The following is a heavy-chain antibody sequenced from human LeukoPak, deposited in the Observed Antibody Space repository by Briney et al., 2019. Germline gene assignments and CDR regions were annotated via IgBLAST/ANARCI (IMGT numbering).Heavy chain of an antibody. CDR1: GFTFSSYW. CDR3: ARDLSGVTGYTYGRGIDY. Sequence: GGSLRLSCAASGFTFSSYWMSWVRQAPGKGLEWVANIKKDGSEKYYVDAVKGRFTVSRDNAKTSLYLQMNSLRAEDTAVYYCARDLSGVTGYTYGRGIDYWGQGTLVTVSS. D-gene: IGHD5-18*01. J-gene: IGHJ4*02. CDR2: IKKDGSEK. V-gene: IGHV3-7*01.